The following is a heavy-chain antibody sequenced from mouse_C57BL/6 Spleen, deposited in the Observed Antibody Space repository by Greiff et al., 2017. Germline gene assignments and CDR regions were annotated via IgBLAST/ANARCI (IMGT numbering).Heavy chain of an antibody. Sequence: QVQLQQSGPELVKPGASVKISCKASGYSFTSYYIHWVKQRPGQGLEWIGWIYPGSGNTKYNEKFKGKATLTADTSSSTAYMQLSSLTSEDSAVYYCARLDDGYYWFAYWGQGTLVTVSA. J-gene: IGHJ3*01. CDR1: GYSFTSYY. V-gene: IGHV1-66*01. CDR2: IYPGSGNT. CDR3: ARLDDGYYWFAY. D-gene: IGHD2-3*01.